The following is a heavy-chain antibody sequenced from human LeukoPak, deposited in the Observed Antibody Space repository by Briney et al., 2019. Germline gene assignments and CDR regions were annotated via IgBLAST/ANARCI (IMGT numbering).Heavy chain of an antibody. D-gene: IGHD2-15*01. CDR3: ARAPQQYCSGGSCYHRPFDY. Sequence: PSETLSLTCAVYGGSFSGYYWSWIRQPPGKGLEWIGEINHSGSTNYNPSLKSRVTISVDTSKNQFSLKLSSVTAADTAVYYCARAPQQYCSGGSCYHRPFDYWGQGTLVTVSS. CDR2: INHSGST. V-gene: IGHV4-34*01. CDR1: GGSFSGYY. J-gene: IGHJ4*02.